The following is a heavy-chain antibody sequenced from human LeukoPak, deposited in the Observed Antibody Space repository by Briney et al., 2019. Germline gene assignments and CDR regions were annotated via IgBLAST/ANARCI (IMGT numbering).Heavy chain of an antibody. J-gene: IGHJ4*02. Sequence: ASVKVSCKASGYTFTGEYLHWVRQAPGQGLEWLGWINPNSGGTNYAQKFQGRVTMTRDTSISTAYMELSRLRSDDTAVYYCARDEDYYGSGSYNYWGQGTLVTVSS. CDR1: GYTFTGEY. CDR2: INPNSGGT. D-gene: IGHD3-10*01. CDR3: ARDEDYYGSGSYNY. V-gene: IGHV1-2*02.